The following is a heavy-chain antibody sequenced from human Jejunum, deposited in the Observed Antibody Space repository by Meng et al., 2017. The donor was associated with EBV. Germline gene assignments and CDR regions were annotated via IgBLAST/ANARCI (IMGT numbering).Heavy chain of an antibody. Sequence: VQLGRSGGGVVWVGQSLGLACEASGFTFSTYTRHWVRQAPGKGLEWVALISYDGNSKLYADSVKGRFTISRDNSKNTVYLQMNSLRVEDTAVYYCARIGKEWVFRVFFDHWGLGSLVTVSS. CDR3: ARIGKEWVFRVFFDH. J-gene: IGHJ4*02. D-gene: IGHD3-10*02. CDR1: GFTFSTYT. V-gene: IGHV3-30-3*01. CDR2: ISYDGNSK.